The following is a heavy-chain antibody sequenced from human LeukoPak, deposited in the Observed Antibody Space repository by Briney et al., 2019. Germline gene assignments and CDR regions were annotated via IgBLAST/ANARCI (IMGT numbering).Heavy chain of an antibody. J-gene: IGHJ4*02. Sequence: GGSLRLSCAASGFXLSSYGMHWVRQAPGKGLEWVAVIWYDGSNKYYADSVKGRFTISRDNSKNTLYLQMNSLRAEDTAVCYCARDVLPGSSWYYFDYWGQGTLVTVSS. CDR1: GFXLSSYG. CDR2: IWYDGSNK. CDR3: ARDVLPGSSWYYFDY. V-gene: IGHV3-33*01. D-gene: IGHD6-13*01.